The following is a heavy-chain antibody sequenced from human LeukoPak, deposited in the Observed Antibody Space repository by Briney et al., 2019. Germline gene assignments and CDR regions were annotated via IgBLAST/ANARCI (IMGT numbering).Heavy chain of an antibody. Sequence: SETLSLTCTVSGGSISSFFWSWVRQPPGKGLEWIAYIYDSGTTKYNPSLQSRVSISLDPSKNQVSLNLSSVTAADTAVYYCARGTTMIVVDLFFDIWGQGTMVTVSS. CDR2: IYDSGTT. V-gene: IGHV4-59*01. CDR3: ARGTTMIVVDLFFDI. CDR1: GGSISSFF. J-gene: IGHJ3*02. D-gene: IGHD3-22*01.